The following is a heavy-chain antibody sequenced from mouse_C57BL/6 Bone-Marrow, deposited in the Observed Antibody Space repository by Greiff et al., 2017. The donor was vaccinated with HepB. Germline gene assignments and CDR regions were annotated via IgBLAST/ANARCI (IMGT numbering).Heavy chain of an antibody. V-gene: IGHV1-53*01. J-gene: IGHJ2*01. CDR1: GYTFTSYW. CDR3: AREPRLGRGY. CDR2: INPSNGGT. D-gene: IGHD4-1*01. Sequence: QVHVKQPGTELVKPGASVKLSCKASGYTFTSYWMHWVKQRPGQGLEWIGNINPSNGGTNYNEKFKSKATLAVDKSSSTAYMQLSSRTSEDSAVYYCAREPRLGRGYWGQGTTLTVSS.